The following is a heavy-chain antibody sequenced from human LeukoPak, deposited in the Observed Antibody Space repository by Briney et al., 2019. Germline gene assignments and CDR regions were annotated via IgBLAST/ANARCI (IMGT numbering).Heavy chain of an antibody. CDR3: AISPHCSGGSCYSD. Sequence: GGSLRLSCAASGFTFSSYAMSWVGQAPGKGLEWVSAISGSGGSTYYADSVKGRFTISRDNSKNTLYLQMNSLRAEDTAVYYCAISPHCSGGSCYSDWGQGTTVTVSS. J-gene: IGHJ6*02. D-gene: IGHD2-15*01. V-gene: IGHV3-23*01. CDR1: GFTFSSYA. CDR2: ISGSGGST.